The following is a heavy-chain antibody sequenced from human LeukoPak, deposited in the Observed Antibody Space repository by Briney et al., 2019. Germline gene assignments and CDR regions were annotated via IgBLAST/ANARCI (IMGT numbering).Heavy chain of an antibody. CDR2: IYSGGST. D-gene: IGHD1-1*01. CDR1: GSTVSSNY. CDR3: ARGNWNDDERLAY. V-gene: IGHV3-53*01. J-gene: IGHJ4*02. Sequence: AGGSLRLSCAASGSTVSSNYMSWVRQAPGKGLEWVSVIYSGGSTYYADSVKGRFTISRDNSKNTLYLQMNSLRAEDTAVYYCARGNWNDDERLAYWGQGTLVTVSS.